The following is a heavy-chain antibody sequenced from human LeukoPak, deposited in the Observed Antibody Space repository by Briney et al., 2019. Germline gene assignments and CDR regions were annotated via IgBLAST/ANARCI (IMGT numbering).Heavy chain of an antibody. CDR1: GGTFSSYA. Sequence: GASVKVSCKASGGTFSSYAISWVRQAPGQGLEWMGGIIPIFGTANYAQKFQGRVTITADESTSTAYMELSSLRAEDTAVYYCAKVAPDGIAAARFDYWGQGTLVTVSS. CDR3: AKVAPDGIAAARFDY. J-gene: IGHJ4*02. CDR2: IIPIFGTA. V-gene: IGHV1-69*13. D-gene: IGHD6-13*01.